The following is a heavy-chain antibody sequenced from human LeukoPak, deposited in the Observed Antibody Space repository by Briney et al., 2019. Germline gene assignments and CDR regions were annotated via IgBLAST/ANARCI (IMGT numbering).Heavy chain of an antibody. D-gene: IGHD6-13*01. V-gene: IGHV1-8*01. Sequence: ASVKVSCTASGYTFTSYDINWVRQATGQGLEWMGWMNPNSGNTGYAQKFQGRVTMTRNTPISTAYMELSSLRSEDTAVYYCASATTAAGRNWFDPWGQGTLVTVSS. J-gene: IGHJ5*02. CDR2: MNPNSGNT. CDR1: GYTFTSYD. CDR3: ASATTAAGRNWFDP.